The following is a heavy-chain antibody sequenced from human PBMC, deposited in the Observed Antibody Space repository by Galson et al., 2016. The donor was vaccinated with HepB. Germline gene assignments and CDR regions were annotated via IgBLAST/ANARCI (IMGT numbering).Heavy chain of an antibody. V-gene: IGHV3-30*04. Sequence: SLRLSCAASGFSFNDYGFHWVRQAPGKGLEWLAMISYGGDIYYTDSVKGRFTISRDNSENTLYLQMNSLREEDTAVYYCARDSSSWSTPLWFDPWGQGTLVTVSS. D-gene: IGHD6-13*01. CDR2: ISYGGDI. J-gene: IGHJ5*02. CDR3: ARDSSSWSTPLWFDP. CDR1: GFSFNDYG.